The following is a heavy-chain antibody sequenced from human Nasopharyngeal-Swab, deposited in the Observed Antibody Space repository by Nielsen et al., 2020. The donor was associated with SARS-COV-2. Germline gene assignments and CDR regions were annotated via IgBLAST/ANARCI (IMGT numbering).Heavy chain of an antibody. Sequence: SETLSLTCVVYGGSFSGYYWSWIRQPPGKGLEWIGEINHSGSTNYNPSLKSRVTISVDASKNQFSLKLSSVTAADTAVYYCARQPIYYYDYVWGSYRYFDYWGQGTLVTVSS. J-gene: IGHJ4*02. CDR2: INHSGST. V-gene: IGHV4-34*01. D-gene: IGHD3-16*02. CDR3: ARQPIYYYDYVWGSYRYFDY. CDR1: GGSFSGYY.